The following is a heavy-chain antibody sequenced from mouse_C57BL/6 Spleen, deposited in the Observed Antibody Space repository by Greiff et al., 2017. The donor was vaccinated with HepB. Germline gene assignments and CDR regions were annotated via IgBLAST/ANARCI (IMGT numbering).Heavy chain of an antibody. V-gene: IGHV1-69*01. CDR1: GYTFTSYW. D-gene: IGHD1-1*01. CDR2: IDPSDSYT. Sequence: VQLQQPGAELVMPGASVKLSCKASGYTFTSYWMHWVKQRPGQGLEWIGEIDPSDSYTNYNQKFKGKSTLTVDKSSSTAYMQLSSLTSEDSAVYYCARSDGSSYVFAMDYWGQGTSVTVSS. CDR3: ARSDGSSYVFAMDY. J-gene: IGHJ4*01.